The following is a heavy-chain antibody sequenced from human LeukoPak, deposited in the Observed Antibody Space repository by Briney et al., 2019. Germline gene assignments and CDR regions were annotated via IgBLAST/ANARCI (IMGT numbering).Heavy chain of an antibody. D-gene: IGHD6-6*01. J-gene: IGHJ4*02. CDR3: ARDVVQLDEEYTDY. V-gene: IGHV1-18*01. CDR1: GYIFNPYS. CDR2: INSYNGRT. Sequence: GASVKDSCKTSGYIFNPYSITWVRQPPGQELAWMGWINSYNGRTNYLQKLQGRVTMTTDTSTSTAYREMRSLRSDDTAIYYCARDVVQLDEEYTDYGGQGTLLTVSA.